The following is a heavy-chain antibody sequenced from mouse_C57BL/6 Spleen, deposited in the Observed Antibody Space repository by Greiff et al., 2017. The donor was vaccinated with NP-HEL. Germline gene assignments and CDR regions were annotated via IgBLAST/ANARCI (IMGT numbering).Heavy chain of an antibody. CDR1: GYSFTSYY. Sequence: VQLQESGPELVKPGASVKISCKASGYSFTSYYIHWVKQRPGQGLEWIGWIYPGSGNTKYNEKFKGKATLTEDTSSSTAYMQLSSLTSEDSAVYYCAREGIYYYGSSYVGGFAYGGQGTLVTVSA. CDR3: AREGIYYYGSSYVGGFAY. J-gene: IGHJ3*01. D-gene: IGHD1-1*01. CDR2: IYPGSGNT. V-gene: IGHV1-66*01.